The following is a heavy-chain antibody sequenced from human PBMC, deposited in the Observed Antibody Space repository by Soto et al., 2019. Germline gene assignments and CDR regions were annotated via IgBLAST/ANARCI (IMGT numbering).Heavy chain of an antibody. V-gene: IGHV4-34*01. Sequence: SETLSLTCAVDGGSFSGYYLSWIRQPPGKGLEWIGEINHSGSTNYNPSLKSRVTISVDTSKNQFSLKLSSVTAADTAVYYCARARGQPYYYGSGSYYNGYFQHWGQGTLVTVSS. CDR2: INHSGST. J-gene: IGHJ1*01. D-gene: IGHD3-10*01. CDR1: GGSFSGYY. CDR3: ARARGQPYYYGSGSYYNGYFQH.